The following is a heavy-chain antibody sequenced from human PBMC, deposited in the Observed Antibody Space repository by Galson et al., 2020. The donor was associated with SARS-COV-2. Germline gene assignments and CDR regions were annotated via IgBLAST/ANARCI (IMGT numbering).Heavy chain of an antibody. CDR2: IYPGDSDT. CDR3: ARQNVLLWFGELYASLYYFDY. D-gene: IGHD3-10*01. CDR1: GYSFTSYW. J-gene: IGHJ4*02. Sequence: GGSLRLSCKGSGYSFTSYWIGWVRQMPGKGLEWMGIIYPGDSDTRYSPSFQGQVTISADKSISTAYLQWSSLKASDTAMYYCARQNVLLWFGELYASLYYFDYWGQGTLVTVSS. V-gene: IGHV5-51*01.